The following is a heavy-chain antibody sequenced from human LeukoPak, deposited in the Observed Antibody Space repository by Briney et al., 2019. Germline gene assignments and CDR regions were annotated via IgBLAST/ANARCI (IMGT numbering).Heavy chain of an antibody. CDR2: IYYSGST. CDR3: ARSSQSIVVVPAANNWFDP. J-gene: IGHJ5*02. V-gene: IGHV4-59*08. D-gene: IGHD2-2*01. Sequence: PSETLSLTCTVSGGSISSYYWSWIRQPPGKGLEWIGYIYYSGSTNYNPSLKSRVTISVDTSKNQFSLKLSSVTAADTAVYYCARSSQSIVVVPAANNWFDPWGQGTLVTVSS. CDR1: GGSISSYY.